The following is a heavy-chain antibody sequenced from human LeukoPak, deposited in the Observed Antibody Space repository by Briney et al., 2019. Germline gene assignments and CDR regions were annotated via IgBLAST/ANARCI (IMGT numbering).Heavy chain of an antibody. CDR3: ARGRGPPNTNRDFYFYYYMDV. Sequence: ASVKVSCKASGYTFTNYAIHWVRQAPGQRFEWMGWINAANGHTKYSQEFQDRITITRDTSVTTAYMELNNLRSEDMARYYCARGRGPPNTNRDFYFYYYMDVWGTGTTVTVSS. D-gene: IGHD3-10*01. CDR1: GYTFTNYA. CDR2: INAANGHT. V-gene: IGHV1-3*03. J-gene: IGHJ6*03.